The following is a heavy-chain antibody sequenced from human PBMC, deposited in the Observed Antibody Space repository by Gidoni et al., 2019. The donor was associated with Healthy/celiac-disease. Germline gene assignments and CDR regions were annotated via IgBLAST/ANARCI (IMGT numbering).Heavy chain of an antibody. J-gene: IGHJ4*02. CDR2: IYYSGST. CDR3: ARGCIVGATLGYFDY. Sequence: QVQLQESGPGLVKPSQTLSLTCPVSGGSISSGGYYWSWIRQHPGKGLEWIGYIYYSGSTYYNPSLKSRVTISVDTSKNQFSLKLSSVTAADTAVYYCARGCIVGATLGYFDYWGQGTLVTVSS. D-gene: IGHD1-26*01. V-gene: IGHV4-31*03. CDR1: GGSISSGGYY.